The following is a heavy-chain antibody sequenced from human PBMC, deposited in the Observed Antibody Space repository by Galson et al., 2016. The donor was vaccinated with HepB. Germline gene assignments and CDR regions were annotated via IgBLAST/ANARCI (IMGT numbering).Heavy chain of an antibody. D-gene: IGHD4-17*01. J-gene: IGHJ4*02. V-gene: IGHV3-23*01. Sequence: SLRLSCAASGFTFSTYVMSWVRQAPGKGLEWVSGISGDGHSTYYADSVKGRFTISRDNSKNTRYLQMNSLRADDTALYYCAKDRDHFGDYVFDYWGQGTLVTVSS. CDR2: ISGDGHST. CDR1: GFTFSTYV. CDR3: AKDRDHFGDYVFDY.